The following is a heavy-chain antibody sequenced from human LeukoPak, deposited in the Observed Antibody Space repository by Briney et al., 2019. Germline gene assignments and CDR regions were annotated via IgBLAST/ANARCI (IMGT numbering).Heavy chain of an antibody. CDR1: GFTFSSYW. V-gene: IGHV3-7*01. D-gene: IGHD4-17*01. CDR2: IKQDGSEK. CDR3: ARDKVDYGAFYYYYYYMDV. Sequence: GGSLRLSCAASGFTFSSYWMSWVRQAPGKGLEWVANIKQDGSEKYYVDSVKGRFTISRDNAKNSLYLQMNSLRAEDTAVYYCARDKVDYGAFYYYYYYMDVWGKGTTVTISS. J-gene: IGHJ6*03.